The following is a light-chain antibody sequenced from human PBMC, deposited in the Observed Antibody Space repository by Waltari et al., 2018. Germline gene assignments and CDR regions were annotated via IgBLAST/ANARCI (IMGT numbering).Light chain of an antibody. CDR1: SRAAGDYNL. J-gene: IGLJ3*02. Sequence: QSALTQTAPVSGSPGQSITISCTVSSRAAGDYNLVSWYRQHPGEAPKLIIYDFNKRPLGVTNRFSGSKSGNTASLTISGLQAADEADYYCCSYAGSSVSVFGGGTKVTVL. CDR2: DFN. V-gene: IGLV2-23*02. CDR3: CSYAGSSVSV.